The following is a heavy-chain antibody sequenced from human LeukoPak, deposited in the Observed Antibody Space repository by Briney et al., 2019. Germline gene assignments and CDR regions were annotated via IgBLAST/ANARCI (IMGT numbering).Heavy chain of an antibody. V-gene: IGHV3-21*01. D-gene: IGHD1-20*01. J-gene: IGHJ4*02. CDR1: GFTFSSYS. CDR3: ARDSRDDPNWNDGDDY. CDR2: ISSSSSYI. Sequence: GGSLRLSCAASGFTFSSYSINWVRQAPGKGLEWVSSISSSSSYIYYADSVKGRFTISRDNAKNSLYLQMNSLRAEDTAVYYCARDSRDDPNWNDGDDYWGQGTLVTVSS.